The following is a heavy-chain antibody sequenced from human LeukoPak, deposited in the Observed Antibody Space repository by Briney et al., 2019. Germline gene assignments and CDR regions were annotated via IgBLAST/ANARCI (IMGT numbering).Heavy chain of an antibody. CDR2: IIPILGIA. V-gene: IGHV1-69*04. CDR1: GGTFSSYA. CDR3: ARDGEYSSFFDY. Sequence: SVKVSCKASGGTFSSYAISWVRQAPGQGLEWMGRIIPILGIANYAQKFQGRVTITADKSTSTAYMELSSLRSEDTAVYYCARDGEYSSFFDYWGQGTLVTVSS. D-gene: IGHD6-6*01. J-gene: IGHJ4*02.